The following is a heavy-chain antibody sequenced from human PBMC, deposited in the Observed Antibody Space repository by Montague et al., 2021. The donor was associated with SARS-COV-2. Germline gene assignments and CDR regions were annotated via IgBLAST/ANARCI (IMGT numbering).Heavy chain of an antibody. D-gene: IGHD3-10*01. J-gene: IGHJ4*02. V-gene: IGHV2-70*11. CDR2: IDWDDDI. CDR1: GFSLSTSGMC. Sequence: PALVKPTQTLTLTRTFSGFSLSTSGMCVSWIRQPPGKALEWLARIDWDDDIYYSTSLKTRLTISKDTSKTQVVLKMTNMDPVDTATYYCARISYGSGMEFDYWGQGTLVTVSS. CDR3: ARISYGSGMEFDY.